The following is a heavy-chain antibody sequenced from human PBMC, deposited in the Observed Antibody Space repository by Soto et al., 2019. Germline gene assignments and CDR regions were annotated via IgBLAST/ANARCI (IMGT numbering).Heavy chain of an antibody. Sequence: GGSLRLSCAASGFTFSSYAMSWVRQAPGKGLEWVSAISGSGGSTYYADSVKGRFTISRDNSKNTLYLQMNSLRAEDTAVYYCARHLRDYDILTGYGPHNWFDPWGQGTLVTVSS. CDR1: GFTFSSYA. CDR2: ISGSGGST. CDR3: ARHLRDYDILTGYGPHNWFDP. V-gene: IGHV3-23*01. D-gene: IGHD3-9*01. J-gene: IGHJ5*02.